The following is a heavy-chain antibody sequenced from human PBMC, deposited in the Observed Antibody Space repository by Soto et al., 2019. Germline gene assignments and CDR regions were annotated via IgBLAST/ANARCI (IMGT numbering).Heavy chain of an antibody. D-gene: IGHD6-13*01. CDR1: GYTFTSYD. CDR2: MNPNSGNT. J-gene: IGHJ6*02. CDR3: ARGVAAGYYYYGTDV. Sequence: VSVKVSCKASGYTFTSYDINWVRQATGQGLEWMGWMNPNSGNTGYAQKFQGRVTMTRNTSISTAYMELSSLRSEDTAVYYCARGVAAGYYYYGTDVWGQGTTVTVSS. V-gene: IGHV1-8*01.